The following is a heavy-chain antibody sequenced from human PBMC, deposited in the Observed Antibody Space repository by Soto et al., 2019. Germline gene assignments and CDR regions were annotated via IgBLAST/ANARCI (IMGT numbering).Heavy chain of an antibody. J-gene: IGHJ6*02. CDR1: GYSFTSHW. Sequence: GESLKISCQGSGYSFTSHWITWVRQTPGKGLEWMGGIDPSDSYTNYSPSFQGRVTISADRSISTAFLQWSSLDASDTAIYYCARRLSGPKEEYNAYYFYGLDVWGQGTTVTVSS. CDR2: IDPSDSYT. V-gene: IGHV5-10-1*01. D-gene: IGHD1-1*01. CDR3: ARRLSGPKEEYNAYYFYGLDV.